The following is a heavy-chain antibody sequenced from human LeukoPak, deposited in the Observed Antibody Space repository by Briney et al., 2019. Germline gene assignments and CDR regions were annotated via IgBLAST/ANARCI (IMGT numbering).Heavy chain of an antibody. CDR2: IYYSGST. CDR3: ARRPYDSSGYYFHYFDY. V-gene: IGHV4-30-4*08. Sequence: SQTLSLTCTVSGGSISSGDYYWSWIRQPPGKGLEWIGCIYYSGSTYYNPSLKRRVTISVDQSKNQFSLKLNSVTAADTAVYYCARRPYDSSGYYFHYFDYWGQGTLVTVSS. CDR1: GGSISSGDYY. D-gene: IGHD3-22*01. J-gene: IGHJ4*02.